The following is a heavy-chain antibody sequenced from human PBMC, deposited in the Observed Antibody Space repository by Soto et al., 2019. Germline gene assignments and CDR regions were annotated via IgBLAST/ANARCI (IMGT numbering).Heavy chain of an antibody. Sequence: PSETLSLTCTVSGGSISSSSYYWGWIRQPPGKGLEWIGSIYYSGSTYYNPSLKSRVTISVDTSKNQFSLKLSSVTAADTAVYYCARLQRMGTEIDDYWAQRTLVTVSS. J-gene: IGHJ4*02. CDR3: ARLQRMGTEIDDY. D-gene: IGHD1-1*01. V-gene: IGHV4-39*01. CDR1: GGSISSSSYY. CDR2: IYYSGST.